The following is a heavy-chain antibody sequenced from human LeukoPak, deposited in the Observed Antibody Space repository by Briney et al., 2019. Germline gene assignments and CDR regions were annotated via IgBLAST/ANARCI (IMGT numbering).Heavy chain of an antibody. CDR1: GFTFSSYA. V-gene: IGHV3-23*01. Sequence: PGGSLRLSCAAFGFTFSSYAMSWVRQAPGKGLEWVSVISGSGGSTYYADSVKGRFTISRDNSKSTLFLQMNSLRAEDTAVYHCAKDRTMRIKNVFEIWGQGTMVTVSS. CDR3: AKDRTMRIKNVFEI. CDR2: ISGSGGST. D-gene: IGHD1-7*01. J-gene: IGHJ3*02.